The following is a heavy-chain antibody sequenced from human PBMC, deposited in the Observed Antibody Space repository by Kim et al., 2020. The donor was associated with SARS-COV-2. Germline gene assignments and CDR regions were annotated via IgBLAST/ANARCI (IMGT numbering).Heavy chain of an antibody. V-gene: IGHV4-39*07. CDR2: IYYSGST. Sequence: SETLSLTCTVSGCSISSSSYYWGWIRQPPGKGLEWIGSIYYSGSTYYNPSLQSRLTISVDTSKNQFSLKLPSVTAADTAVYYCARDPRSSGYYLVHYYYYYGMDVWGQGTTVTVSS. CDR3: ARDPRSSGYYLVHYYYYYGMDV. J-gene: IGHJ6*02. D-gene: IGHD3-22*01. CDR1: GCSISSSSYY.